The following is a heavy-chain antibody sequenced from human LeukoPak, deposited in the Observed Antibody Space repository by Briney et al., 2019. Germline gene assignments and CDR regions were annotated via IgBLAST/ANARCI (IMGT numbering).Heavy chain of an antibody. V-gene: IGHV1-2*02. CDR2: INPNSGGT. Sequence: GASVKVSCKASGYTFTGYYMHWVRQAPGQGLEWMGWINPNSGGTNYAQKFQGRVTMTRDTSISTAYMELSRLRSDDTAVYYYARGHPNIAAAGTDFWGQGTLVTVSS. CDR3: ARGHPNIAAAGTDF. CDR1: GYTFTGYY. D-gene: IGHD6-13*01. J-gene: IGHJ4*02.